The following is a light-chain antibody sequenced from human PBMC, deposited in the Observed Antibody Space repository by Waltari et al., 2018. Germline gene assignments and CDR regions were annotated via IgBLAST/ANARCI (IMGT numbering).Light chain of an antibody. CDR3: ATWDGSLEGYV. CDR2: STS. CDR1: YSNIGSNP. V-gene: IGLV1-44*01. J-gene: IGLJ1*01. Sequence: QSVLTQPPSASGTPGRRVTIPCSGSYSNIGSNPVNWYQQPPGTAPTLLIHSTSQRPSGVPDRFSGSKSGTSVSLAISGLQSDDEADYYCATWDGSLEGYVFGTGTKVSVL.